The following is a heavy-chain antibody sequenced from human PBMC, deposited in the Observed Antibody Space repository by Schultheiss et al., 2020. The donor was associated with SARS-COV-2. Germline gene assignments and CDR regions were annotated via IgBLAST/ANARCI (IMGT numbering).Heavy chain of an antibody. Sequence: SETLSLTCTVSGGSISSYYWSWIRQHPGKGLEWIGSIYYSGSTNYNPSLKSRVTMSVDTSKNQFSLKLSSVTAADTAVYYCARRGYCSSTSCYPSYYYGMDVWGQGTTVTVSS. CDR1: GGSISSYY. CDR2: IYYSGST. V-gene: IGHV4-59*08. CDR3: ARRGYCSSTSCYPSYYYGMDV. D-gene: IGHD2-2*01. J-gene: IGHJ6*02.